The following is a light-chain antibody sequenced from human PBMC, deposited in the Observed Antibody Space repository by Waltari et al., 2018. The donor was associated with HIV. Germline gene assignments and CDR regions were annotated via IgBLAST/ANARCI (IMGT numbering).Light chain of an antibody. V-gene: IGLV1-36*01. J-gene: IGLJ3*02. CDR2: YDD. CDR3: CSYAGSDSYEM. Sequence: QSALTQPPPVTEAPRKSATIPCSGSSSNTGTNAAHRYQQHPERAPKLLICYDDLLPSGVSDRFTGSKSGTSASLAISGLRSEDEADYYCCSYAGSDSYEMFDGGTELTVL. CDR1: SSNTGTNA.